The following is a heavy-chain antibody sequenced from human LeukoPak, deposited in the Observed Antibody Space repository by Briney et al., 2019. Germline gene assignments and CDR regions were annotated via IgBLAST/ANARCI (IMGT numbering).Heavy chain of an antibody. CDR3: AKHGFGVFEGY. CDR2: ISGSGGST. J-gene: IGHJ4*02. V-gene: IGHV3-23*01. D-gene: IGHD3-10*01. Sequence: GGSLRLSCAASGFTFSSYAMSWVRQAPGKGLQWVSGISGSGGSTYYADSVKGRFTISRDNSKNTLYLQMNSLRAEDTAVYYRAKHGFGVFEGYWGQGTLVTVSS. CDR1: GFTFSSYA.